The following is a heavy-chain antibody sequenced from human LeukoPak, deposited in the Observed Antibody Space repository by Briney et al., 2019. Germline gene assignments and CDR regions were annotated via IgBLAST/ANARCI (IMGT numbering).Heavy chain of an antibody. CDR3: ARDYQPITMVRGVKSELDY. Sequence: GGSLRLSCAASGFTFSSYGMHWVRQAPGKGLEWVAVIWYDGSNKYYADSVKRRFTISRDNSKNTLYLQMNSLRAEDTAVYYCARDYQPITMVRGVKSELDYWGQGTLVTVSS. CDR2: IWYDGSNK. D-gene: IGHD3-10*01. J-gene: IGHJ4*02. V-gene: IGHV3-33*01. CDR1: GFTFSSYG.